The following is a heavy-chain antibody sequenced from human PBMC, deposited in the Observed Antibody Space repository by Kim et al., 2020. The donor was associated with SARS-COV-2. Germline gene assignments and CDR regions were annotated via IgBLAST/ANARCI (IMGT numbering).Heavy chain of an antibody. CDR1: GFTFSSYA. CDR2: ISGSGGDT. Sequence: GGSLRLSCAASGFTFSSYAMSWVRQAPGKGLEWVSSISGSGGDTYYADSVKGRFTISRDNSKKTLYLQMNSLRAEDTAVYYCAKQGGWFDYWGQGTLVTVSS. CDR3: AKQGGWFDY. D-gene: IGHD2-15*01. V-gene: IGHV3-23*01. J-gene: IGHJ4*02.